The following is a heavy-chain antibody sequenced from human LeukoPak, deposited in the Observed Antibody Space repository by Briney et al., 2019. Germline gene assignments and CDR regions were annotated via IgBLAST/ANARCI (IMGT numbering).Heavy chain of an antibody. D-gene: IGHD1-26*01. CDR3: AKSGWDPWH. Sequence: GGSLRLSCAPSGFTFSTYWMSWVRQAPGKGREWLDNIQEHGSKKNYGGSVKGGFTISGDNTQNSLYLQMNSLRAEDTAMYYCAKSGWDPWHWGQGSLGTVSS. J-gene: IGHJ4*02. CDR1: GFTFSTYW. V-gene: IGHV3-7*02. CDR2: IQEHGSKK.